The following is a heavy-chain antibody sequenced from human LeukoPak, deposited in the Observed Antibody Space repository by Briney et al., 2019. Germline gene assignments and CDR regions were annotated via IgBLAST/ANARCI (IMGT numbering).Heavy chain of an antibody. Sequence: WETLSLTCTVSGGSLSSSSYCWGWIRQPPGKGLEWIGSIYYSQSTYYNPSLKSRVPISVDTAQNQFSLKLRAVTAADSAVFCGARGGGWLLVLSHWGEGTLVTVSS. V-gene: IGHV4-39*01. D-gene: IGHD6-6*01. CDR1: GGSLSSSSYC. J-gene: IGHJ4*02. CDR3: ARGGGWLLVLSH. CDR2: IYYSQST.